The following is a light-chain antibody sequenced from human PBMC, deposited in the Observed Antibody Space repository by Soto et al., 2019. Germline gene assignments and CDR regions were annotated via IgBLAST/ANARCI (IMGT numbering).Light chain of an antibody. V-gene: IGKV3-15*01. CDR1: QSIDIN. CDR2: GAS. J-gene: IGKJ2*01. CDR3: QQYHNWYT. Sequence: EIVMTQSPAPLSVSPGERATLSCRASQSIDINLAWFQQKPGQGPRFLIYGASTRATGIPARFSGSGSGTEFTLTISSLQSEDFAVYYCQQYHNWYTFGQGTKLEIK.